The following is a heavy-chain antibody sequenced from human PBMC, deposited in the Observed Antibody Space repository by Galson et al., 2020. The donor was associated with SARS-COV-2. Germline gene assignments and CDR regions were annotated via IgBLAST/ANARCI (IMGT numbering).Heavy chain of an antibody. CDR3: ARLVRITFGGVCFDY. V-gene: IGHV3-48*03. D-gene: IGHD3-16*01. Sequence: GGSLRLSCAASGFTLSSYEMNWVRQAPGKGLEWVSYISSSGSTIYYADSVKGRFTISRDNAKNSLYLQMNSLRAEDTAVYYCARLVRITFGGVCFDYWGQGTLVTVSS. CDR1: GFTLSSYE. CDR2: ISSSGSTI. J-gene: IGHJ4*02.